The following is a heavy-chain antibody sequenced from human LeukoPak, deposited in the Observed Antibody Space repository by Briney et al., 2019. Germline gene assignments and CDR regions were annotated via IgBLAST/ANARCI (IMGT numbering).Heavy chain of an antibody. CDR1: GFTVISNY. D-gene: IGHD5-12*01. Sequence: GGSLRLSCAASGFTVISNYMGWVRQAPGKGLEWASVIYSGGSTYYADSVKGRFTISRDNSKNTLYLQMNSLRAEDTAVYYCARDRGVATRRGYFDYWGQGTLVTVSS. J-gene: IGHJ4*02. CDR3: ARDRGVATRRGYFDY. CDR2: IYSGGST. V-gene: IGHV3-66*01.